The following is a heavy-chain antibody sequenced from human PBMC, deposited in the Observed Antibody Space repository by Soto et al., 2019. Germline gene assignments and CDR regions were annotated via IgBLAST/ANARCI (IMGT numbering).Heavy chain of an antibody. Sequence: PSDTLSLTCAVYGGSFSGYYWSWIRQPPGKGLEWIGEINHSGSTNYNPSLKSRVTISVDTSKNQFSLKLSSVTAADTAVYYCGVFAYCSSTSCYDYWGQGTLVTVSS. CDR2: INHSGST. D-gene: IGHD2-2*01. V-gene: IGHV4-34*01. CDR3: GVFAYCSSTSCYDY. CDR1: GGSFSGYY. J-gene: IGHJ4*02.